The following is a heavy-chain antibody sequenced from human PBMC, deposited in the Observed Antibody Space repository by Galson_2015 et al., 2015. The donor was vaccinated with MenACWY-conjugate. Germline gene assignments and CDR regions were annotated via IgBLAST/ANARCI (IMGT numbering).Heavy chain of an antibody. CDR2: IRSKAYGGTT. D-gene: IGHD3-16*01. CDR1: GFTFGDYA. CDR3: ARFIDGAAFDI. Sequence: SLRLSCAASGFTFGDYAMSWFRQAPGKGLEWVGFIRSKAYGGTTEYAASVKGRFTISRDDSKSIAYLQMNSLRAEDTAVYYCARFIDGAAFDIWGQGTMVPVSS. J-gene: IGHJ3*02. V-gene: IGHV3-49*03.